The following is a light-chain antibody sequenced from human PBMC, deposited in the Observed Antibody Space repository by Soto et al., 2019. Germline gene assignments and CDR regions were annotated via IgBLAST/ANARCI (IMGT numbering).Light chain of an antibody. J-gene: IGLJ1*01. CDR3: SSYTTSSTDV. Sequence: QSVLTQPPSVSGSPGQSVAISCTGTSSDVGSNNRVSWYQQPPGTAPKLIIYDVSNRPSGVPDRFSGSKSGNTASLTISGLRAEDEADYYCSSYTTSSTDVFGTGTKLTVL. V-gene: IGLV2-18*02. CDR2: DVS. CDR1: SSDVGSNNR.